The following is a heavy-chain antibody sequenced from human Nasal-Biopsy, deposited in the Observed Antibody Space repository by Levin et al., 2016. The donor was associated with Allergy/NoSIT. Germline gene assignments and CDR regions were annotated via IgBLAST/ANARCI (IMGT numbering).Heavy chain of an antibody. Sequence: ASVKVSCKTSGYTFSSRVIHWVRQAPGQGLEWMGGINTHNAKSRDGQAFTGRFVFSLDASVSTAYLQISDLETEDTAVYYCARGDYGDLHGLDVWGQGTTVTVSS. D-gene: IGHD4-17*01. J-gene: IGHJ6*02. CDR3: ARGDYGDLHGLDV. CDR2: INTHNAKS. CDR1: GYTFSSRV. V-gene: IGHV7-4-1*02.